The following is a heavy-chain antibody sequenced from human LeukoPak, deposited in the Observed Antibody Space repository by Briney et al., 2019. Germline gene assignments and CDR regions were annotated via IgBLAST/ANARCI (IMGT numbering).Heavy chain of an antibody. CDR1: GGSISSSSYY. CDR3: ARDALTYYYDSSGHVYYYYGMDV. J-gene: IGHJ6*02. D-gene: IGHD3-22*01. CDR2: IYYSGST. V-gene: IGHV4-39*07. Sequence: PSETLSLTCTVSGGSISSSSYYWGWIRQPPGKGLEWIGSIYYSGSTYYNPSLKSRVTISVDTSKNQFSLKLSSVTAADTAVYYCARDALTYYYDSSGHVYYYYGMDVWGQGTTVTVSS.